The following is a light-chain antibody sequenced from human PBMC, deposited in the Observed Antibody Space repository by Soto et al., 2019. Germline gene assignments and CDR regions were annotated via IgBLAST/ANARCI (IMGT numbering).Light chain of an antibody. CDR2: EVS. J-gene: IGLJ1*01. CDR1: SSDIGGHKY. CDR3: CSYTSSNTYV. Sequence: QSVLTQPASVSGSPGQSITISCTGTSSDIGGHKYVSWYQQHPGRAPQLIISEVSDRPSGVSNRFSGSKSGNTASLTVSGLQPEDEADYYCCSYTSSNTYVFGTGTKVTVL. V-gene: IGLV2-14*01.